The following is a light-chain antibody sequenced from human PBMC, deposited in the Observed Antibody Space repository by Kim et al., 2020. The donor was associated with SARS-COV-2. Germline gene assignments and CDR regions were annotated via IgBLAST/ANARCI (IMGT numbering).Light chain of an antibody. CDR2: DAV. CDR3: QESKDWLT. V-gene: IGKV3-15*01. J-gene: IGKJ1*01. Sequence: EIVMTQSPDTLSVSPGDRATLSCRASQSISRDLAWYQQKPGQAPRLLIDDAVRRISGTPARFSGSGSGTEFTITISSLQSDDVAFYYWQESKDWLTFGQGTKVDIK. CDR1: QSISRD.